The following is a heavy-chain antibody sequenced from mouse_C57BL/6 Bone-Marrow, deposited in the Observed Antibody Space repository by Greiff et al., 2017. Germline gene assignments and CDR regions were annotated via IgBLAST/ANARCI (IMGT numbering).Heavy chain of an antibody. V-gene: IGHV1-9*01. CDR3: AITSHYYGSSSWYFDV. Sequence: VQLQQSGAELMKPGASVKLSCKATGYTFTGYWIEWVKQRPGHGLEWIGEILPGSGSTNYNEKFKGKATFTADKSSNTAYMQLSSLTTEDSAIYYCAITSHYYGSSSWYFDVWGTGTTVTVSS. D-gene: IGHD1-1*01. CDR2: ILPGSGST. CDR1: GYTFTGYW. J-gene: IGHJ1*03.